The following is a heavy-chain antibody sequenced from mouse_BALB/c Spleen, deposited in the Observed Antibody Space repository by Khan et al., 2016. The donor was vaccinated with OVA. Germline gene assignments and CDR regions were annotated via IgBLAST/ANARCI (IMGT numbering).Heavy chain of an antibody. J-gene: IGHJ3*01. CDR1: GYTFTDFT. CDR3: ARRGVGNRFAY. Sequence: QVQLKESGAELVRPGVSVKISCKGSGYTFTDFTLHWVKQSHAMSLEWIGVISTYYGDATYNQRFKDKATMTVDKSSSTAYMELARLTSEDSAVYYCARRGVGNRFAYWGQGTLVTVSA. V-gene: IGHV1S137*01. CDR2: ISTYYGDA. D-gene: IGHD1-1*02.